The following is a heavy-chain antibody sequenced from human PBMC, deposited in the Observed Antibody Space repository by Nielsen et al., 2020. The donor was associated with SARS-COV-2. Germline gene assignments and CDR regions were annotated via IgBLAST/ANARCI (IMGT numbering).Heavy chain of an antibody. CDR2: ISSSSSYT. V-gene: IGHV3-11*05. CDR1: GFTFSDYY. D-gene: IGHD6-6*01. CDR3: GREWDEYSSSDH. J-gene: IGHJ4*01. Sequence: AGSLRLSCAASGFTFSDYYMSWIRQAPGKGLEWVSYISSSSSYTNYADSVTGRFTISRDNAKNSLYLQMNSLRAEDTAVYYGGREWDEYSSSDHWDQGTLVTVSS.